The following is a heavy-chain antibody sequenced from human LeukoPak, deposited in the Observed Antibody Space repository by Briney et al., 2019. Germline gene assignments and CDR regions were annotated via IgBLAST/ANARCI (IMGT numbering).Heavy chain of an antibody. V-gene: IGHV4-4*08. J-gene: IGHJ5*02. CDR3: ATSYDGKTAPYDL. D-gene: IGHD4-23*01. CDR2: MCPSGRT. CDR1: NDSISSYC. Sequence: SETLSLTCTVSNDSISSYCCSWVRQPPGKGLEWIGFMCPSGRTHYNPSLKSRVTMSLDTSKNQLSMELSFLTAADTAVYYCATSYDGKTAPYDLWGHGTLVTVSS.